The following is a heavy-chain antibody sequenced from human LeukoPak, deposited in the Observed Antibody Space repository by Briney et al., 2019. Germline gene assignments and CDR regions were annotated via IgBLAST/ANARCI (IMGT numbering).Heavy chain of an antibody. V-gene: IGHV3-30*03. Sequence: GGSLRLSCAASGFSFSSYGMHWVRQAPGKGLEWVAVISYDGSNKYYADSVRGRFTISRDNSKNTLYLQMNSLRAEDTAVYYCATTLDRIVGATHFDYWGQGTLVTVSS. J-gene: IGHJ4*02. CDR1: GFSFSSYG. CDR3: ATTLDRIVGATHFDY. D-gene: IGHD1-26*01. CDR2: ISYDGSNK.